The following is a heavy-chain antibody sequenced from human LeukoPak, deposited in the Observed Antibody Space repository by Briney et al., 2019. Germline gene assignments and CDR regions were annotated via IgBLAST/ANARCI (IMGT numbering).Heavy chain of an antibody. CDR1: GYSISSGYY. CDR2: IYHSGST. D-gene: IGHD4-11*01. V-gene: IGHV4-38-2*01. Sequence: SSETLSLTCAVSGYSISSGYYWGWIRQPPGKGLEGIGSIYHSGSTYYNPSLKSRVTISVDTSKNQFSLKLSSVTAADTAVYYCARSGWATVNWFDPWGQGTLVTVSS. J-gene: IGHJ5*02. CDR3: ARSGWATVNWFDP.